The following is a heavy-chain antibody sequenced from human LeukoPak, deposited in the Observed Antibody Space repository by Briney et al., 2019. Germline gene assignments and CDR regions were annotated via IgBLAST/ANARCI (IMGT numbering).Heavy chain of an antibody. D-gene: IGHD2/OR15-2a*01. CDR2: INPNTGGT. CDR1: GYTFTVYH. CDR3: ARDWGASTLVEY. V-gene: IGHV1-2*02. Sequence: ASVKVSCKASGYTFTVYHLHWVRQAPGQGLEWMGWINPNTGGTNYGQKFQGRVTMTRDTSISTAYMELSRLRSDDTALYYCARDWGASTLVEYWGQGTLVTVSS. J-gene: IGHJ4*02.